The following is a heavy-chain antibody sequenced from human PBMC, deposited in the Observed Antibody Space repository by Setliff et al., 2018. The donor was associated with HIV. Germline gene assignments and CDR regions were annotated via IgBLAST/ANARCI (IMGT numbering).Heavy chain of an antibody. Sequence: SETLSLTCTVSGGSISSSSYYWGWIRQPPGKGLEWIGSIYYSGSTYYNPSLKSRVTISIDTSKNQFSLKLSSVTAADTAVYYCARVPGVVVVVAANWYFDLWGRGTLVTVSS. CDR1: GGSISSSSYY. D-gene: IGHD2-15*01. CDR3: ARVPGVVVVVAANWYFDL. CDR2: IYYSGST. J-gene: IGHJ2*01. V-gene: IGHV4-39*07.